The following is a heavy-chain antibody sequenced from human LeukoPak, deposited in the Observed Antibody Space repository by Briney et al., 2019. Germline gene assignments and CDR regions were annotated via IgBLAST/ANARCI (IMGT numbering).Heavy chain of an antibody. CDR1: GFTFDYSA. Sequence: PGGSPRLSCAASGFTFDYSAMTWVRQAPEKGLEWVSTINTGDITFYANSVKGRFTISRDNSKNALFLQMNSLRAEDTAIYYCVKGGFTHYDDWGQGTLVTVSS. CDR2: INTGDIT. CDR3: VKGGFTHYDD. J-gene: IGHJ4*02. D-gene: IGHD3-22*01. V-gene: IGHV3-23*01.